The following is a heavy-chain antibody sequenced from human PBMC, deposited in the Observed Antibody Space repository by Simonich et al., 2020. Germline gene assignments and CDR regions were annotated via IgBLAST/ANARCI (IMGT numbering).Heavy chain of an antibody. J-gene: IGHJ6*02. CDR1: GFTFSSYS. CDR2: ISRSSSYI. CDR3: ARWIAVAGTGAYGMDV. Sequence: EVQLVESGGGLVKPGGSLRLSCAASGFTFSSYSMNWVRQAPGKGLEWVSSISRSSSYIYYADYCKCGFTISIDNAKNSLYLQMNSLRAEDTAVYYCARWIAVAGTGAYGMDVWGQGTTVTVSS. D-gene: IGHD6-19*01. V-gene: IGHV3-21*01.